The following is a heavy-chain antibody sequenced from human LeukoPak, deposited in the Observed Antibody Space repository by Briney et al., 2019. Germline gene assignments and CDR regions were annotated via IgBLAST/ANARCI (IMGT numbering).Heavy chain of an antibody. D-gene: IGHD1-14*01. Sequence: GGSLRLPCAASGFTFSSYSMNWVRQAPGKGLEWVANIRHDGSEKYYVDSVKGRFTTSRDNARGSLFLQMNSLRAEDTAMYYCVRSEVTREGDHWGQGTLVTVSS. CDR3: VRSEVTREGDH. CDR2: IRHDGSEK. J-gene: IGHJ4*02. V-gene: IGHV3-7*01. CDR1: GFTFSSYS.